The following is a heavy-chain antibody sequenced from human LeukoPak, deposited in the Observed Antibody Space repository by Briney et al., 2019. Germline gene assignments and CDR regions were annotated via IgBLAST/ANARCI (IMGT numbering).Heavy chain of an antibody. CDR3: AKDPSYYDSSGYLHPYYFHY. CDR1: GFTFSSYA. CDR2: ISGSSGST. Sequence: GGSLRLSCAASGFTFSSYAMSWVRQAPGKGLEWVSAISGSSGSTYYADSVKGRFSISRDNSKNTLYLQMNNLRAEDTAVYYCAKDPSYYDSSGYLHPYYFHYWGQGTLVTVSS. V-gene: IGHV3-23*01. J-gene: IGHJ4*02. D-gene: IGHD3-22*01.